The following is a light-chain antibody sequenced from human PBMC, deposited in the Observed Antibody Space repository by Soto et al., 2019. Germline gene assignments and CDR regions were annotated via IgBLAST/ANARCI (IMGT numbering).Light chain of an antibody. CDR1: QSVLYISNNQNY. CDR2: GAS. CDR3: QQYYSSIT. V-gene: IGKV4-1*01. J-gene: IGKJ5*01. Sequence: DIVMTQSPDSLAVSLGERATINCKSSQSVLYISNNQNYLAWYQQKPGQPPKLLIYGASTRDSGVPDRFSGSGSGTDFTLTIISLQAEDVALYYCQQYYSSITFGQGTRLEIK.